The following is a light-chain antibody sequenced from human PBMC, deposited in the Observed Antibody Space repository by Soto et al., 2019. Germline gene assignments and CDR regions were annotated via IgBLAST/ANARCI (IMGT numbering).Light chain of an antibody. J-gene: IGLJ1*01. Sequence: QSVLTQPPSVSGAPGQRVTISCTGNSSNIGAGFDVHWYQHLPGTAPELLIYGNNYRPSGVPDRFSGSKSATSASLAITGLQAEDEADYYCQSYDSSLSGSKVFGTGTKLTVL. CDR3: QSYDSSLSGSKV. CDR2: GNN. V-gene: IGLV1-40*01. CDR1: SSNIGAGFD.